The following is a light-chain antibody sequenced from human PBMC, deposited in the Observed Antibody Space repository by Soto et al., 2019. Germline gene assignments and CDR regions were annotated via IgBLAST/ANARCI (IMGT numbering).Light chain of an antibody. Sequence: QSALTQPASVSGSPGQSITISCTGTSSDVGGYNYVSWYQQLPGKAPKLMIFEVSNRPSGVSIRFSGSKSGNTASLTISGVQAEDEADYYCSSYTSSSTRVFGTGTKLTVL. V-gene: IGLV2-14*01. CDR3: SSYTSSSTRV. CDR2: EVS. J-gene: IGLJ1*01. CDR1: SSDVGGYNY.